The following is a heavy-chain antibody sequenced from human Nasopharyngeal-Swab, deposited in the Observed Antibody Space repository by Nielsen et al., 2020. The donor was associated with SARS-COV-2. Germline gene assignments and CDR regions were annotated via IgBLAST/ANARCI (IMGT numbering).Heavy chain of an antibody. CDR1: GFTFSSYS. CDR2: IRSKTYGGAP. V-gene: IGHV3-49*01. Sequence: GESLKISCAASGFTFSSYSMSWFRLAPGKGLEWVGFIRSKTYGGAPEYAASVKGRFTISRGGAESIAYLQMYSLGTEDTGVYYCARSVGSYYGQGAFDIWGQGTMVTVSS. D-gene: IGHD1-26*01. CDR3: ARSVGSYYGQGAFDI. J-gene: IGHJ3*02.